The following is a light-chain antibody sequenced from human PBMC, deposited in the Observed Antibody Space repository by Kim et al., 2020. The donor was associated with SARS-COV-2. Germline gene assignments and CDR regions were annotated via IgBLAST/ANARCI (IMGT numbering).Light chain of an antibody. V-gene: IGKV3-11*01. J-gene: IGKJ5*01. Sequence: SPGDSATLSCRASQSVRSDLAWYQQKPGQAPRLLMYDASTRATGIPARFSGSGSGTDFTLTISTLEPEDSAAYYCQQRITWPIAFGQGTRLEIK. CDR3: QQRITWPIA. CDR1: QSVRSD. CDR2: DAS.